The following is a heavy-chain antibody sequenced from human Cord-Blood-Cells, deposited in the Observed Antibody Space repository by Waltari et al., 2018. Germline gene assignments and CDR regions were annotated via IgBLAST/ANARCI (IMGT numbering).Heavy chain of an antibody. D-gene: IGHD1-26*01. CDR2: IYYSGST. CDR1: GGSISRSSYY. J-gene: IGHJ3*02. Sequence: QLQLQESGPGLVKPSETLSLTCTVPGGSISRSSYYWGWFRQPPGKGLEWIGSIYYSGSTYYNPSLKSRVTISVDTSKNQFSLKLSSVTAADTAVYYCARTLGGSYYAFDIWGQGTMVTVSS. V-gene: IGHV4-39*01. CDR3: ARTLGGSYYAFDI.